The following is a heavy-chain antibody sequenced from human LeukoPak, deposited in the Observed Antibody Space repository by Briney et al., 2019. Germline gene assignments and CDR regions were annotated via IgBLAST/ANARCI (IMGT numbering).Heavy chain of an antibody. Sequence: GGSLRLSCAASGFTFSSYSMNWVRQAPGKGLEWVSSISSSSSYIYYADSVKGRFTISRDNAKNSLYLQMSSLRAEDTAVYYCARDGDSDAFDIWGQGTMVTVSS. CDR3: ARDGDSDAFDI. CDR1: GFTFSSYS. D-gene: IGHD7-27*01. J-gene: IGHJ3*02. CDR2: ISSSSSYI. V-gene: IGHV3-21*01.